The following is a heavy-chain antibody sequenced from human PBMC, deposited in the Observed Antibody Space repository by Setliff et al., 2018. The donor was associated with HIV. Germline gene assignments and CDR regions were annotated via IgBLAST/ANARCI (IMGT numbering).Heavy chain of an antibody. V-gene: IGHV4-39*01. CDR3: ARLRWAATAGTWDYYYYGMDV. CDR2: SYHTGST. Sequence: PSETLSLTCTVPGGSINSTSYYWGWIRQPPGNGLEWIGSSYHTGSTYYKPSLKSRVTIAVDTSKNQFSLRLSSVAAGDTAVYYCARLRWAATAGTWDYYYYGMDVWGQGTTVTVSS. J-gene: IGHJ6*02. D-gene: IGHD6-13*01. CDR1: GGSINSTSYY.